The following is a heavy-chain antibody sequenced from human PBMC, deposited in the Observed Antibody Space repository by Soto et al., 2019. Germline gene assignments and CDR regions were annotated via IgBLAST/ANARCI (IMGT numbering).Heavy chain of an antibody. V-gene: IGHV1-2*02. CDR1: GYTFTGYF. D-gene: IGHD3-16*01. J-gene: IGHJ5*02. CDR2: INPNTGGT. CDR3: ARVASWAVRDWFDP. Sequence: QVQLVQSGAEVKKPGASVKVSCKASGYTFTGYFIHWVRDVPGHGLEYLGWINPNTGGTDYAQKFQGRVTMTRDTSISTVFMDLKRLTSADTAVYYCARVASWAVRDWFDPWGQGTLVTVSS.